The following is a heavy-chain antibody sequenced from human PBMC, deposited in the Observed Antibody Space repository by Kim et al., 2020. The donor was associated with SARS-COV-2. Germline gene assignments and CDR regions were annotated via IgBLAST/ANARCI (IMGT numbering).Heavy chain of an antibody. V-gene: IGHV1-3*04. CDR3: ARGTMVRGVIITRITTIDY. Sequence: ASVKVSCKASGYTFTSYAIHWVRQAPGQRLEWMGWINTGNGNTKYSQKFQGRVTITRDTSASTAYMELSSLRSEDTAVYYCARGTMVRGVIITRITTIDYWGQGTLVTVSS. CDR2: INTGNGNT. D-gene: IGHD3-10*01. CDR1: GYTFTSYA. J-gene: IGHJ4*02.